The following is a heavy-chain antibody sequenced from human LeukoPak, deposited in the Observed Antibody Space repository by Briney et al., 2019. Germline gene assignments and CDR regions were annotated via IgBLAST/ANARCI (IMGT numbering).Heavy chain of an antibody. CDR3: ARRISSSWYYFDY. CDR1: GGSISSSSYY. Sequence: SETLSLTCTVSGGSISSSSYYWGWIRQPPGKGLERIGSIYYSGSTYYNPSLKSRVTISVGTSKNQFSLKLSSVTAADTAVYYCARRISSSWYYFDYWGQGTLVTVSS. D-gene: IGHD6-13*01. V-gene: IGHV4-39*01. J-gene: IGHJ4*02. CDR2: IYYSGST.